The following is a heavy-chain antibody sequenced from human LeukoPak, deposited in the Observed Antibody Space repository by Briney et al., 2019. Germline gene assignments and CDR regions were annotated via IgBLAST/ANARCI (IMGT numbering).Heavy chain of an antibody. V-gene: IGHV4-59*08. D-gene: IGHD2-15*01. CDR2: VYYSGST. J-gene: IGHJ6*02. Sequence: PSETLSLTCTVSGGSISSYYWSWTRQPPGKGLEWIGYVYYSGSTNYNPSLQSRVTISVDTSKNQFSLKLSSVTAADTAMYYCARHPGGVVGASFYYGMDVWGQGTTVTVSS. CDR1: GGSISSYY. CDR3: ARHPGGVVGASFYYGMDV.